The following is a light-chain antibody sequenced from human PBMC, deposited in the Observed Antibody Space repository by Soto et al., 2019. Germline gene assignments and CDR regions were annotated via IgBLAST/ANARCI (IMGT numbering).Light chain of an antibody. V-gene: IGKV1-5*01. J-gene: IGKJ1*01. Sequence: DIQMTQSPSTLSASVGDRLTITCRASQSISNWLAWYQQRPGKAPKLLIFDASSLESGVPSRFSGSGSGTEFTLTISSLQPDDFATYYCQHYNSYSEAFGQGTKVDIK. CDR1: QSISNW. CDR3: QHYNSYSEA. CDR2: DAS.